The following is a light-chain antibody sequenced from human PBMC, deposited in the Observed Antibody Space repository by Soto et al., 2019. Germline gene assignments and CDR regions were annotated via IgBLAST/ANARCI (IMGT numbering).Light chain of an antibody. V-gene: IGLV2-11*01. CDR2: DVS. CDR1: SSGVGGYNY. Sequence: QSVLTQPRSVSGSPGQSVTISCTGTSSGVGGYNYVSWYQQHPGKAPKLMIYDVSKRPSGVPDRFSGSKSGNTASLTISGLQAEDEADYYCCSYAGSYTGVFGTGTKVPS. J-gene: IGLJ1*01. CDR3: CSYAGSYTGV.